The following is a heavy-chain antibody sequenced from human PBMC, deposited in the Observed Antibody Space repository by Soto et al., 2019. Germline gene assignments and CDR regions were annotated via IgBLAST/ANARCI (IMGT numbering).Heavy chain of an antibody. J-gene: IGHJ6*02. CDR2: INHSGST. Sequence: QVQLQQWGAGLLKPSETLSLTCAVYGGSFSGYYWSWIRQPPGKGLEWIGEINHSGSTNYNPSLNRRDTIPVDTPKHPTPLKHGAVAAADRAVYYGSSLDIVRGGGAMDAWGQGTTVTVSS. CDR3: SSLDIVRGGGAMDA. V-gene: IGHV4-34*01. D-gene: IGHD2-8*01. CDR1: GGSFSGYY.